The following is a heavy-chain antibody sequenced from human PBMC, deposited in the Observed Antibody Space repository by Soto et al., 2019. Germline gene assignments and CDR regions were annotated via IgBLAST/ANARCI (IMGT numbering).Heavy chain of an antibody. J-gene: IGHJ4*02. Sequence: GGSLRLSSAAPGFTFSTYALTWVRQAPGKGLEWVSALTDSGGSTYYADSVKGRFTISRDNSKNTLYLQMNSLRAEDTAVYYCAKKSSGNSYFYFDYWGQGA. D-gene: IGHD1-26*01. CDR3: AKKSSGNSYFYFDY. CDR1: GFTFSTYA. V-gene: IGHV3-23*01. CDR2: LTDSGGST.